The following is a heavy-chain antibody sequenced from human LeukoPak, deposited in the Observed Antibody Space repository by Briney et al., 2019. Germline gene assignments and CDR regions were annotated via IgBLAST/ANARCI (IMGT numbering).Heavy chain of an antibody. Sequence: PSETLSLTCAVYGGSFSGYYWSWIRQPPGKGLEWIGEINHSGSTNYNPSLKSRVTISLDTSKNQFSLKLTSVTAADTAVYFCAREWIPHSSAMDVWGQGTTVTVSS. CDR1: GGSFSGYY. V-gene: IGHV4-34*01. D-gene: IGHD5-18*01. J-gene: IGHJ6*02. CDR2: INHSGST. CDR3: AREWIPHSSAMDV.